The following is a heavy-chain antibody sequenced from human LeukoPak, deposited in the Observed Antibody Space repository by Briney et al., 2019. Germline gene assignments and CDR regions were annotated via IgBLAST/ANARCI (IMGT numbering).Heavy chain of an antibody. Sequence: ASVKVSCKASGYTFSSYGLSWVRQAPGQGLGWMGWISAHNGNTNYAQRFQGRLTMTTDTPTSTGYMELRSLRSDDTAVYYCARMRGSSSGYYYYMDVWGKGTTVTVSS. D-gene: IGHD6-6*01. CDR2: ISAHNGNT. V-gene: IGHV1-18*01. CDR1: GYTFSSYG. CDR3: ARMRGSSSGYYYYMDV. J-gene: IGHJ6*03.